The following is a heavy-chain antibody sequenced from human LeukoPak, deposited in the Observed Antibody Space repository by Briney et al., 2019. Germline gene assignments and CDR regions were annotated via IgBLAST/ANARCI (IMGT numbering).Heavy chain of an antibody. CDR1: GFTFSSYA. V-gene: IGHV3-30-3*01. CDR3: ARSDSGSYYNPYFDL. J-gene: IGHJ2*01. Sequence: LPGRSLRLSCAASGFTFSSYAMHWVRQAPAKGLEWVAVISYDGSNKYYADSVKGRFTISRDNSKNTLYLQMNSLRAEDTAVYYCARSDSGSYYNPYFDLWGRGTLVTVSS. D-gene: IGHD3-10*01. CDR2: ISYDGSNK.